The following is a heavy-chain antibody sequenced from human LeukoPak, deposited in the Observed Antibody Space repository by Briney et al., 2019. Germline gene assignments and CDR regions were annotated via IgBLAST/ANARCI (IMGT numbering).Heavy chain of an antibody. CDR2: INHSGST. J-gene: IGHJ6*02. V-gene: IGHV4-34*01. Sequence: PSETLSLTCAVYGGSFSGYYWSWIRQPPGKGLEWIGEINHSGSTNYNPSLKSRVTILVDTSKNQFSLKLSSVTAADTAVYYCARFGSGRPYYYGMDVWGQGTTVTVSS. CDR1: GGSFSGYY. CDR3: ARFGSGRPYYYGMDV. D-gene: IGHD3-10*01.